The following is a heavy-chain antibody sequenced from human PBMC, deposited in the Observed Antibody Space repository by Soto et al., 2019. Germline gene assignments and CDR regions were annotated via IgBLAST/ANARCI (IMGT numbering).Heavy chain of an antibody. CDR1: GFTFSSYW. V-gene: IGHV3-74*01. CDR2: INSDGSST. D-gene: IGHD6-13*01. CDR3: ARDGSSSWYNYYYGMDV. J-gene: IGHJ6*02. Sequence: EVQLVESGGGLVQPGGSLRLSCAASGFTFSSYWMHWVRQAPGKGLVWVSRINSDGSSTSYADSVKGRFTISRDNAKNTLYLQMNSLRAEDTAVYYCARDGSSSWYNYYYGMDVWGQGTTVTFSS.